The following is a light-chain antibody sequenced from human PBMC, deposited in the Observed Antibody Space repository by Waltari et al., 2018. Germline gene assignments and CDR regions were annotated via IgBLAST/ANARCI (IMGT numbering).Light chain of an antibody. V-gene: IGLV2-14*03. J-gene: IGLJ1*01. CDR2: GVS. CDR1: SIDVGGYNF. Sequence: QSALTQPASVSGSPGQSITISCTGTSIDVGGYNFVYWYQQHPGKAPKLMIYGVSNRPSGVSSRFSGSKSGNTASLTISGLQAEDEADYYCNSYTSSYTYVFGTGTKVTVL. CDR3: NSYTSSYTYV.